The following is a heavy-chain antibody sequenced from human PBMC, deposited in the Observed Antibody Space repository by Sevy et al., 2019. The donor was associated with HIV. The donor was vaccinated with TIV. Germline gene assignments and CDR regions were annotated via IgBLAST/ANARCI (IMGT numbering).Heavy chain of an antibody. CDR3: ARSRDIVVVPVLDV. CDR1: GYTFTSYD. J-gene: IGHJ6*02. D-gene: IGHD2-2*01. CDR2: MNPNSGNT. Sequence: ASVKVSCKASGYTFTSYDINWVRQATGQGLEWMGWMNPNSGNTGYAQKFQGRVTMTRNTSISTAYMELSSLRSDDTAVYYCARSRDIVVVPVLDVWGQGTTVTVSS. V-gene: IGHV1-8*01.